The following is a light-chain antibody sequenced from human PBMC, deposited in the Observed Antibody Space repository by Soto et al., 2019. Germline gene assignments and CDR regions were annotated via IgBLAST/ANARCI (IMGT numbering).Light chain of an antibody. J-gene: IGKJ1*01. CDR1: QTISSW. Sequence: DIQMTQSPSALSASVGDRVTITCRASQTISSWLAWYQQKPGEAPRLLIYQASSLETEVPSRFSGSGSGTEFTLTISSLQPGDFATYYCQQYNSYSLTFGHGTKVDIK. CDR3: QQYNSYSLT. CDR2: QAS. V-gene: IGKV1-5*03.